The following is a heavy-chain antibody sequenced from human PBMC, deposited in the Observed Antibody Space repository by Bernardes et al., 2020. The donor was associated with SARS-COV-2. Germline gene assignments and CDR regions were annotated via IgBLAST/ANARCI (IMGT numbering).Heavy chain of an antibody. J-gene: IGHJ4*02. CDR2: LYSGGTT. CDR1: GFTVSTNY. CDR3: ALTTYYYDYSGYFY. V-gene: IGHV3-53*04. Sequence: GGSLRLSCAASGFTVSTNYMSWVRQAPGKGLEWVSVLYSGGTTYYADSVKGRFTISRHNSKNTLFLQMNSLRTEDTAVYYCALTTYYYDYSGYFYWGQGTPVTVSS. D-gene: IGHD3-22*01.